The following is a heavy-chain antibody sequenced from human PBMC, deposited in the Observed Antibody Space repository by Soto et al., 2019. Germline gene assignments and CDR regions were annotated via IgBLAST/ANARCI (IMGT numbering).Heavy chain of an antibody. CDR3: ERQRGSSSSNYYYYYGMDV. J-gene: IGHJ6*02. CDR2: IYPGDSDT. D-gene: IGHD6-6*01. V-gene: IGHV5-51*01. Sequence: LGDALKISCKGSGYSFTSYWIGWVRQMPGKGLEWMGIIYPGDSDTRYSPSFQGQVTISADKSISTAYLQWSSLKASDTAMYYCERQRGSSSSNYYYYYGMDVWGQGTPVTVSS. CDR1: GYSFTSYW.